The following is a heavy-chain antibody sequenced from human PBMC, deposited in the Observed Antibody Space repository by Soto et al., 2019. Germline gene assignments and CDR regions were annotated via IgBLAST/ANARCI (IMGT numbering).Heavy chain of an antibody. J-gene: IGHJ6*02. V-gene: IGHV4-31*03. CDR2: IYYSGST. Sequence: QVQLQESGPGLVKPSQTLSLTCTVSGGSISSGGYYWSWIRQHPGKGLEWIGYIYYSGSTYYNPSLQSRVTISVATSKSQFSLKLSSVTAADTAVYYWARDFTDSSGPTLGMGVWGQGTTVTVSS. CDR3: ARDFTDSSGPTLGMGV. CDR1: GGSISSGGYY. D-gene: IGHD6-19*01.